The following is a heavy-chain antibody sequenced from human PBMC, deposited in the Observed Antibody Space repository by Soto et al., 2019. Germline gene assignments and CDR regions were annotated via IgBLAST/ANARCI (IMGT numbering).Heavy chain of an antibody. CDR2: IYYTGRT. D-gene: IGHD1-26*01. CDR1: DGSVSRGGYY. J-gene: IGHJ4*02. V-gene: IGHV4-31*03. CDR3: AREGSYHYFDY. Sequence: QVQLQESGPGLVKPSQTLSLACTVSDGSVSRGGYYWSWLRQSPGKGLEWIGNIYYTGRTSYNPSLKSRVTISLETSKRQFPLRLASLSAADTALYYCAREGSYHYFDYWGQGALVTVSS.